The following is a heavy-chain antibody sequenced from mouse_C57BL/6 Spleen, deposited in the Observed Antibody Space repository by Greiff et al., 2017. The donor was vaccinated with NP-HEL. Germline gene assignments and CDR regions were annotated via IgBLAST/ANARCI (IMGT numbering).Heavy chain of an antibody. CDR2: IDPEDGET. J-gene: IGHJ2*01. V-gene: IGHV14-2*01. D-gene: IGHD1-1*01. CDR1: GFNITDYY. Sequence: VQLQQSGAELVKPGASVKLSCTASGFNITDYYMHWVKQRTEQGLEWIGRIDPEDGETKYAPKFQGKATITADTSSNTAYLQLSSLTSEDTAVYYCARVEAITTVVADYFDYWGQGTTLTVSS. CDR3: ARVEAITTVVADYFDY.